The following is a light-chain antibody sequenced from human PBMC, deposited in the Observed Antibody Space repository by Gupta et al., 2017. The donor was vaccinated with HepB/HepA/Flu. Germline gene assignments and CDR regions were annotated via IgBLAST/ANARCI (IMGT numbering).Light chain of an antibody. Sequence: ISCRSSQSLLHSNGYNYLDWYLQKPGQSPQLLIYLGSNRASGVPDRFSGSGSGTDFTLKISRVEAEDVGVYYCMQALQTPITFGQGTRLEIK. V-gene: IGKV2-28*01. J-gene: IGKJ5*01. CDR3: MQALQTPIT. CDR2: LGS. CDR1: QSLLHSNGYNY.